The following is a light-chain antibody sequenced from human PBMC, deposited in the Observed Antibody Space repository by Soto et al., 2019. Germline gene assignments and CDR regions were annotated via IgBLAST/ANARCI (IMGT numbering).Light chain of an antibody. J-gene: IGLJ1*01. CDR3: QSYDSTLNFV. V-gene: IGLV1-40*01. CDR2: GNT. Sequence: QTVVTQPPSVSGAPGQRVTISCTGSSSNIGAGFDVHWYQHLPGTAPKLLIFGNTNRPSGVPDRFSGSKSGTSASLAITGLQAEDEADYYCQSYDSTLNFVFGTGTKVTVL. CDR1: SSNIGAGFD.